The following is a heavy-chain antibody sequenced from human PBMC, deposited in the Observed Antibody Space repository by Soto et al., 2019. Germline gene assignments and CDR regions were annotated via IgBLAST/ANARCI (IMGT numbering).Heavy chain of an antibody. D-gene: IGHD1-26*01. CDR3: ARGGVGTTGRCDF. CDR2: ISGSAART. J-gene: IGHJ4*02. V-gene: IGHV3-23*01. Sequence: VQVLESGGGLVQPGGSLRLSCSVSGFAFGGFTMTWVRQAPGKGLEWVSSISGSAARTYYADSVQGRFTISRGNSKSTLYLQMTGLRVEDTAGYSCARGGVGTTGRCDFWGQGTLVAVSS. CDR1: GFAFGGFT.